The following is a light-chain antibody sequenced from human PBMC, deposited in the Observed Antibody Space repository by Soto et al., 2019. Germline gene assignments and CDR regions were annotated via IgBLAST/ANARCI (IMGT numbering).Light chain of an antibody. J-gene: IGLJ1*01. CDR1: SSDVGGYNY. Sequence: QSVLTQPASVSGSPGQSITISCTGTSSDVGGYNYVSWYQQHPGKAPKLMIYDVSSRPSGVSNRFPGAKSGNTASLTISGLQTEDEADYYCSSHTSSSTPYVFGTGTKVTVL. CDR3: SSHTSSSTPYV. V-gene: IGLV2-14*01. CDR2: DVS.